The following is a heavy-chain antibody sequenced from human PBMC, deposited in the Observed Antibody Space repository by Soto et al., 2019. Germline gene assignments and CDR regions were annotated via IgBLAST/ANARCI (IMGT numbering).Heavy chain of an antibody. Sequence: SETLSLTCTVSGGSISSSSYYWGWIRQPPGKGLEWIGSIYYSGSTYYNPSLKSRVTISVDTSKNQFSLKLSSVTAADTAVYYCARDVSIAVADILWFDPWGQGTLVTVSS. V-gene: IGHV4-39*02. CDR1: GGSISSSSYY. CDR3: ARDVSIAVADILWFDP. CDR2: IYYSGST. D-gene: IGHD6-19*01. J-gene: IGHJ5*02.